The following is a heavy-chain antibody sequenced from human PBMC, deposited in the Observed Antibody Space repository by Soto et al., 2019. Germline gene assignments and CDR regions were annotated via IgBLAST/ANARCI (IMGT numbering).Heavy chain of an antibody. CDR3: AKDAEGGIVVLPAATTSHLGWFDP. Sequence: QVQLVESGGGVVQPGRSLRLSCAASGFTFSSYGMHWVRQAPGKGLEWVAVISYDGSNKYYADSVKGRFTISRDNSKNTLYLQMNSLRAEDTAVYYCAKDAEGGIVVLPAATTSHLGWFDPWGQGTLVTVS. CDR1: GFTFSSYG. D-gene: IGHD2-2*01. J-gene: IGHJ5*02. CDR2: ISYDGSNK. V-gene: IGHV3-30*18.